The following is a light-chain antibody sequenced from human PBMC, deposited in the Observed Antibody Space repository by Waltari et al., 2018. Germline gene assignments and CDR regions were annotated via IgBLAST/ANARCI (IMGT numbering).Light chain of an antibody. CDR3: QVWDSSSDHIV. CDR2: DDS. V-gene: IGLV3-21*03. CDR1: NIGSKS. Sequence: SYVLTQPPSVSVAPGKTAKLTCGGNNIGSKSVHWYQQRPGQAPVLVVYDDSDRPSGIPERFSGSNSANTATLTISRVEAGDEADYYCQVWDSSSDHIVFGGGTMLTIL. J-gene: IGLJ3*02.